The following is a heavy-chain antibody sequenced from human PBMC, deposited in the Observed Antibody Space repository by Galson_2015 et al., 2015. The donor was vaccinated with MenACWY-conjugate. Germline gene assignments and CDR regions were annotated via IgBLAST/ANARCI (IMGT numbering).Heavy chain of an antibody. CDR2: ISPIDSKT. D-gene: IGHD1-26*01. Sequence: QSGAEVKKPGESLTISCKASGYNFITYWVGWVRQVPGKGLEWVGLISPIDSKTKYSPAFEGRVTISADNSITTAYLQWNSLQASDTAMYCCARHPPGGRGMDVWGQGTTVTVSS. V-gene: IGHV5-51*01. CDR3: ARHPPGGRGMDV. CDR1: GYNFITYW. J-gene: IGHJ6*02.